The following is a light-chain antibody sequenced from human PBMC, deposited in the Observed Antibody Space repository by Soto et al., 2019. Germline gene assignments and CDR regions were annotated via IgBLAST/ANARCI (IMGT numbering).Light chain of an antibody. Sequence: EIVLTQSSATLSLSPGERATLSCRASQSVTSNALAWYQQKPVQAPRLLIDGVSSRATGIPDRFSGSGSGTDFTLTISSLEPEDFAVYYCQQRSKWPLTFGGGTKVEIK. CDR3: QQRSKWPLT. CDR1: QSVTSN. CDR2: GVS. J-gene: IGKJ4*01. V-gene: IGKV3-11*01.